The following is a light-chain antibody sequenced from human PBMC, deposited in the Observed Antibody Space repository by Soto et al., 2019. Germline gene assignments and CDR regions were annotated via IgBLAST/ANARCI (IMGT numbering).Light chain of an antibody. J-gene: IGKJ1*01. CDR3: QHGRS. CDR2: DAS. Sequence: IVMSQSPATLSVSPGERATLSCRASENVYGNVAWYQQKPGQAPSLLIYDASTRATDIPARFSGSGSGTDFTLTISSLQSADCAIYFCQHGRSFGQGTKVDI. V-gene: IGKV3-15*01. CDR1: ENVYGN.